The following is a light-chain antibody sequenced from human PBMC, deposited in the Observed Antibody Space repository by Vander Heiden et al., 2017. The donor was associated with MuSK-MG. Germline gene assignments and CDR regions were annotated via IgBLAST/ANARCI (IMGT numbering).Light chain of an antibody. CDR2: SNN. Sequence: VLPPPASASGTPGHRFTITCSGSSSNIGSNTVNWYQQLPGTPPKLLIYSNNQRPSGFPDRFSGSESGTSASLAISGLQSEDEADYYCAAWDDSLNGLVVFGGGTKLTVL. CDR1: SSNIGSNT. J-gene: IGLJ2*01. CDR3: AAWDDSLNGLVV. V-gene: IGLV1-44*01.